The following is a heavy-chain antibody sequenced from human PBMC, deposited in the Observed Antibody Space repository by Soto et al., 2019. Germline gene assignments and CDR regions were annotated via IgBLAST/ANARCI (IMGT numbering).Heavy chain of an antibody. CDR3: VKITRYCGGDCYSYFDY. CDR1: GFTFSSYA. J-gene: IGHJ4*02. CDR2: ISGSGGST. Sequence: EVQLLESGGGLVQPGGSLRISCAASGFTFSSYAMSWVRQAPGKGLEWVSAISGSGGSTYYADSVKGRFTISRDNSKNTLYLQMNSLRAEDTAVYYCVKITRYCGGDCYSYFDYWGQGTLVTVSS. V-gene: IGHV3-23*01. D-gene: IGHD2-21*02.